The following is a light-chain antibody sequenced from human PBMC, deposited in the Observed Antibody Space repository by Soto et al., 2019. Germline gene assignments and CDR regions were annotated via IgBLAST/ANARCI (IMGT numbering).Light chain of an antibody. CDR2: EVS. J-gene: IGLJ2*01. V-gene: IGLV2-14*01. CDR3: SSSSASGIHV. Sequence: QSALTQPASVSGSPGQSITISCTGISSDVVNYNWVAWYQQHPGKVPKLMIYEVSNRPSGVSNRFSGSKSGNTASLTISGLQAEDEAHYYCSSSSASGIHVFGGGTKVTVL. CDR1: SSDVVNYNW.